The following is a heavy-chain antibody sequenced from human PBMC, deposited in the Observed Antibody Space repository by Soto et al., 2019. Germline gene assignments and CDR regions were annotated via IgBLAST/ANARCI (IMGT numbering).Heavy chain of an antibody. CDR2: IYYSGST. J-gene: IGHJ4*02. D-gene: IGHD1-20*01. Sequence: QVQLQESGPGLVKPSQNLSLTCTVSGGSISSGGYYWSWIRQHPGKGLEWIGYIYYSGSTYYNPSLKSRVTISVDTSKNQFSLKLSSVTAADTAVYYCAREGIGTYRPFDYWGQGTLVTVSS. CDR3: AREGIGTYRPFDY. V-gene: IGHV4-31*03. CDR1: GGSISSGGYY.